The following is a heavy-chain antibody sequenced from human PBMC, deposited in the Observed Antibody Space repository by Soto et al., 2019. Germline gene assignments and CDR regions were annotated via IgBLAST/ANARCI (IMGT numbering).Heavy chain of an antibody. V-gene: IGHV1-69*06. CDR2: IIPIFGTA. Sequence: QVQLVQSGAEVKKPGSSVKVSCKASGGTFSSYAISWVRQAPGQGLERMGGIIPIFGTANYAQKFQGRVTINADRATSTAYMERRSRTSEDNAVYYCARAYCGGDCYQIDAFDIWGQGTMVTVSS. J-gene: IGHJ3*02. CDR3: ARAYCGGDCYQIDAFDI. D-gene: IGHD2-21*02. CDR1: GGTFSSYA.